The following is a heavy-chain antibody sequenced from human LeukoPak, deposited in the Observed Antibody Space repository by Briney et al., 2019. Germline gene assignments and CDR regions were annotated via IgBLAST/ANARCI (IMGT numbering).Heavy chain of an antibody. J-gene: IGHJ1*01. CDR2: IWYDGSNK. CDR1: GFTFSSYG. CDR3: ARGPYTGYSSSWYVFQH. V-gene: IGHV3-33*01. D-gene: IGHD6-13*01. Sequence: GGSLRLSCAASGFTFSSYGMHWVRQAPGKGLEWVAVIWYDGSNKYYADSVKGRFTISRDNSKNTLYLQMNSLRAEDKAVYYCARGPYTGYSSSWYVFQHWGQGTLVTVSS.